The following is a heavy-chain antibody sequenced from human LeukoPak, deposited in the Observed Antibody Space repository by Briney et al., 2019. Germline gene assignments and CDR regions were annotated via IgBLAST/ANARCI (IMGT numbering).Heavy chain of an antibody. CDR3: ASAFGEPLFSTGS. Sequence: GGSLRLSCAASGFTFSSHWMHWVRQAPGKGLVWLSRINSEGSSTSYVDSVKSRFTISRDNAKNSLYLQMNRLRAEDTAVYYCASAFGEPLFSTGSWGQGNLLTVSS. J-gene: IGHJ5*02. D-gene: IGHD3-16*01. V-gene: IGHV3-74*01. CDR2: INSEGSST. CDR1: GFTFSSHW.